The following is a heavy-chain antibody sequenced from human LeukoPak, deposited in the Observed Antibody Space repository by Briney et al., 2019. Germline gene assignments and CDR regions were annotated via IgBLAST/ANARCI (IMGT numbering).Heavy chain of an antibody. Sequence: GGSLRLSCAASGFTVSSSYMSWVRQAPGKGLEWVSIIYSGGSIYYADSVRGRFTISRDSSKNTLYLQMNSLRAEDTAVYYCARGGDDFWSGYPFDYWGQGTLVTVSS. D-gene: IGHD3-3*01. CDR1: GFTVSSSY. CDR3: ARGGDDFWSGYPFDY. V-gene: IGHV3-66*01. CDR2: IYSGGSI. J-gene: IGHJ4*02.